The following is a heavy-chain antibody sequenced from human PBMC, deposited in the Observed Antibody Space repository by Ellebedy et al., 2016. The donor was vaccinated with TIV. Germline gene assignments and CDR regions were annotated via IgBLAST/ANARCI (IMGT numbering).Heavy chain of an antibody. Sequence: PGGSLRLSCAASGFKFNMYGMHWVRQAPGKGLEWVAHIWYDGSNENYADSVKGRFIISRDSSSYLQMNSLRAEDTAIYYCARDPGLLSGGGLDYWGQGTLVTVSS. V-gene: IGHV3-33*01. D-gene: IGHD3-16*02. CDR1: GFKFNMYG. CDR3: ARDPGLLSGGGLDY. J-gene: IGHJ4*02. CDR2: IWYDGSNE.